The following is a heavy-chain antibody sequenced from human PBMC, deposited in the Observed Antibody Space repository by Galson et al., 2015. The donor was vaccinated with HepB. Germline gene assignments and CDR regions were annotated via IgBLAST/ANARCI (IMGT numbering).Heavy chain of an antibody. D-gene: IGHD5-18*01. CDR3: ARNIQLWSLSWFDP. Sequence: SCKASGGTFSSYAISWVRQAPGQGLEWMGRIIPILGIANYAQKFQGRVTITADKSTSTAYMELSSLRSEDTAVYYCARNIQLWSLSWFDPWGQGTLVTVSS. V-gene: IGHV1-69*04. CDR2: IIPILGIA. CDR1: GGTFSSYA. J-gene: IGHJ5*02.